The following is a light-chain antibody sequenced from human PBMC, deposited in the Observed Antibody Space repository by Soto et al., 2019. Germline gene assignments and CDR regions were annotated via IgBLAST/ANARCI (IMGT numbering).Light chain of an antibody. CDR2: EDD. V-gene: IGLV6-57*02. J-gene: IGLJ3*02. CDR3: QSSNTFNPGV. Sequence: FMLTQPHSVSESPGKTVTISCTGSSGSIASNSVQWYQQRPGSAPSTVIYEDDQRPSGVPDRFSGSIDSSSNSASLTISGLMTEDEADYYCQSSNTFNPGVFGGGTQLTVL. CDR1: SGSIASNS.